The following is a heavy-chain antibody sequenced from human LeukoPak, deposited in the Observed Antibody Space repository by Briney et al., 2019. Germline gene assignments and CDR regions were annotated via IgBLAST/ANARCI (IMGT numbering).Heavy chain of an antibody. D-gene: IGHD1-26*01. CDR3: ARKGVMGDYYFYMDV. J-gene: IGHJ6*03. CDR2: ISSSGSTI. CDR1: GFTFSDYY. V-gene: IGHV3-11*04. Sequence: GGSLRLSCAASGFTFSDYYMSWIRQAPGKGLEWVSYISSSGSTIYYADSVKGRFTISRDNAKNSLYLQMNSLRAEDTAVYYCARKGVMGDYYFYMDVWGKGTTVTVSS.